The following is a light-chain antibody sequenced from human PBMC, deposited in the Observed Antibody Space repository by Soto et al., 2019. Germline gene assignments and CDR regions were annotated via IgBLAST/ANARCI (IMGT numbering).Light chain of an antibody. V-gene: IGKV1-5*03. CDR1: QSISSW. CDR3: QQYNSYSQFT. J-gene: IGKJ3*01. Sequence: DIQMTQSPSTLSASVGDRVTITCRASQSISSWLAWYQQKPGEAPKLLIYKASTLESGVPSRFSGSGSGTEFTLTISCLQPDDVATYHCQQYNSYSQFTFGPGTKVDIK. CDR2: KAS.